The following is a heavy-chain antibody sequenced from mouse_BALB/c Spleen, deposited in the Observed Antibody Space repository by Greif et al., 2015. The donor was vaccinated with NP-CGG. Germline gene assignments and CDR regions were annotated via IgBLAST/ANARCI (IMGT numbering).Heavy chain of an antibody. J-gene: IGHJ4*01. CDR3: ASGDYDGVGAMDY. CDR1: GFNIKDTY. Sequence: EVHLVESGAELVKPGASVMLSCTASGFNIKDTYMHWVKQRPEQGLEWIGRIDPANGNTKYDPKFQGKATITADTSSNTAYLQLSSLTSEDTAVYFCASGDYDGVGAMDYWGQGTSVTVSS. V-gene: IGHV14-3*02. CDR2: IDPANGNT. D-gene: IGHD2-4*01.